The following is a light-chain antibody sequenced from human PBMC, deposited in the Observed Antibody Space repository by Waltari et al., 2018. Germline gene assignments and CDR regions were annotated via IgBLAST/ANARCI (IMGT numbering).Light chain of an antibody. V-gene: IGLV2-23*01. J-gene: IGLJ2*01. Sequence: QSALTQPASVSGSPGQSITISCTGTSRAVGSYNLVSWYQQYPGKAPKLIISEDSKRPSGVPNRFSASKSGNTASLTISGLQAEDEGDYYCCSYAGDSTVIFGGGTKVTVL. CDR1: SRAVGSYNL. CDR3: CSYAGDSTVI. CDR2: EDS.